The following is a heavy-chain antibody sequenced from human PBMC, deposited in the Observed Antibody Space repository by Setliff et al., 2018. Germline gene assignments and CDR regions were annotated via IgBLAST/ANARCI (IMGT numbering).Heavy chain of an antibody. J-gene: IGHJ6*03. Sequence: ASVKVSCKASGYTFSSYAMNWVRQAPGQGLEWMGWINTDTGNPTSAQGFTGRFVFSLDTSVSTAYLQISSLKADDTAIYYCARASRFGTTMWRGDYYMDVWGKGTTVTVSS. CDR2: INTDTGNP. CDR3: ARASRFGTTMWRGDYYMDV. V-gene: IGHV7-4-1*02. D-gene: IGHD3-10*01. CDR1: GYTFSSYA.